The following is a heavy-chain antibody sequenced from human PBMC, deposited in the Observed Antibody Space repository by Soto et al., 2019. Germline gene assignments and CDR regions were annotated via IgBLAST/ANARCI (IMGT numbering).Heavy chain of an antibody. CDR2: IYYSGST. D-gene: IGHD3-3*01. Sequence: PSETLSLTCTVSGGSISSYYWSWIRQPPGKGLEWIGYIYYSGSTNYNPSLKSRVTISVDTSKNQFSLKLSSVTAADTAVYYCARERFWSGYYYYGMDVWGQGTTVTVSS. J-gene: IGHJ6*02. CDR3: ARERFWSGYYYYGMDV. V-gene: IGHV4-59*01. CDR1: GGSISSYY.